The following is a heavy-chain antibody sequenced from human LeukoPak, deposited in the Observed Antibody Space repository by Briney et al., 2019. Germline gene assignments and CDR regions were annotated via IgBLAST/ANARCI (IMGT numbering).Heavy chain of an antibody. Sequence: SETLSLTCTVSGGSISSYYWSWIRQPPGKGLEWIGYIYYSGSTNYNPSLKSRVTISVDTSKNQFSPKLSSVTAADTAVYYCARIKYYYDSSGYAHWYFDLWGRGTLVTVSS. CDR2: IYYSGST. D-gene: IGHD3-22*01. V-gene: IGHV4-59*01. CDR3: ARIKYYYDSSGYAHWYFDL. J-gene: IGHJ2*01. CDR1: GGSISSYY.